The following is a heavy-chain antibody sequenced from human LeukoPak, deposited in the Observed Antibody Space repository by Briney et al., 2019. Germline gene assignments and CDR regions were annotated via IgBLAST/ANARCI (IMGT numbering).Heavy chain of an antibody. V-gene: IGHV3-7*03. CDR1: AFTFSGYW. J-gene: IGHJ4*02. D-gene: IGHD1-26*01. CDR3: TTDSPQWELTPLLPSGFDY. Sequence: PGGSLRLSCAASAFTFSGYWMSWVRQAPGKGLEWVANIKQDGSEKSYVDSVRGRFTISRDNAKNSLYLQMNSLRAEDTAVYYCTTDSPQWELTPLLPSGFDYWGQGTLVTVSS. CDR2: IKQDGSEK.